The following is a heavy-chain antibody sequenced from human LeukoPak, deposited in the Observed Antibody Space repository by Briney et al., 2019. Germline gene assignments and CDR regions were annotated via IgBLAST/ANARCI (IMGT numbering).Heavy chain of an antibody. Sequence: EASVKVSCKASGYTFTSYYMHWVRQAPRQGLEWMGIINHSGGSTSYAQKFQGRVTMTRDTSTSTVYMELSSLRSEDTAVYYCARVPFTIFGVAPPYYYMDVWGKGTTVTVSS. CDR3: ARVPFTIFGVAPPYYYMDV. CDR1: GYTFTSYY. J-gene: IGHJ6*03. V-gene: IGHV1-46*01. CDR2: INHSGGST. D-gene: IGHD3-3*01.